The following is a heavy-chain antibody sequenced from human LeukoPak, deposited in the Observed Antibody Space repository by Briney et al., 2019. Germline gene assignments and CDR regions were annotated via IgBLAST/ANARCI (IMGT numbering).Heavy chain of an antibody. Sequence: PSETLSLTCTVSGGSISSYYWSWIRQPPGKGLEWIGYIYYSGSTNYNPSLKSRVTISVDTSKNQFSLKLSSVTAADTAVYYCARHVRGHKYYFDYWGQGTLVTVSS. CDR2: IYYSGST. D-gene: IGHD5-12*01. J-gene: IGHJ4*02. V-gene: IGHV4-59*08. CDR1: GGSISSYY. CDR3: ARHVRGHKYYFDY.